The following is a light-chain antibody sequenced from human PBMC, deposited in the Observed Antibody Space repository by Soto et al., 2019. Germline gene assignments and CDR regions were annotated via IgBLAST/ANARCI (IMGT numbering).Light chain of an antibody. J-gene: IGKJ5*01. CDR1: QSFSNY. CDR2: VAS. CDR3: QQRET. Sequence: EIVLTQSPATLSLSPGERATLSCRASQSFSNYLAWYQQKPGQAPRLLISVASNRATGIPARFSGSGSGTDFTLTISSLESEDFAVYYCQQRETFGQGTRLEIK. V-gene: IGKV3-11*01.